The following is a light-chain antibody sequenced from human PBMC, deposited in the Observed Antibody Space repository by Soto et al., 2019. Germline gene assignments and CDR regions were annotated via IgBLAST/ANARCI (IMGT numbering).Light chain of an antibody. Sequence: DTPMTQSPSSLSASVGDRVTITCRASQSISRYLNWYQQKVGKAPKLLIYAASSLQSGVPSRFSGSGSGTDFTLTIGSLQPEDFATYYCQQSYSTPRTFGQGTKVEIK. V-gene: IGKV1-39*01. CDR3: QQSYSTPRT. CDR2: AAS. CDR1: QSISRY. J-gene: IGKJ1*01.